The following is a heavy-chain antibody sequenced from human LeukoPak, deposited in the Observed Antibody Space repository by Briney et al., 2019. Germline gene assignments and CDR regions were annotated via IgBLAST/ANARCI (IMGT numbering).Heavy chain of an antibody. CDR3: ARDYGDLPARVPYFDY. Sequence: GGSLRLSCAASGFTFSSYSMNWVRQAPGKGLEWVSYISSSSSMIYYADSVKGRFTIPRDNAKNSLYLQMKSLRDEDTAIYYCARDYGDLPARVPYFDYWGQGTLVTVSS. V-gene: IGHV3-48*02. CDR2: ISSSSSMI. CDR1: GFTFSSYS. J-gene: IGHJ4*02. D-gene: IGHD4-17*01.